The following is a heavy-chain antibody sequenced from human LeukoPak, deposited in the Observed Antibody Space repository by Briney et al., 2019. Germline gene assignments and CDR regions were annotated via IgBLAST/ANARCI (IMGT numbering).Heavy chain of an antibody. CDR2: IYYSGST. D-gene: IGHD4-23*01. Sequence: SETLSLTCTVSGGSISSSSYYWGWIRQPPGKGLEWIGSIYYSGSTYYNPSLKSRVTISVDTSKNQFSLKLSSVTAADTAVYYCARVRHQFRRWRNQFDCWGQGTLVTVSS. CDR1: GGSISSSSYY. CDR3: ARVRHQFRRWRNQFDC. J-gene: IGHJ4*02. V-gene: IGHV4-39*07.